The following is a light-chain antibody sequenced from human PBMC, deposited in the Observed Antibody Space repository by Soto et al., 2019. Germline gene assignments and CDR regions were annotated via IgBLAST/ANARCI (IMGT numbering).Light chain of an antibody. V-gene: IGKV3-15*01. Sequence: EIVMTQSPGTLSVSPGERVTVRCRASQGVGSNLAWYQQKPGQAPRLLIYGASTRATGIRGRFSGGRSGTNFTFTITKLQSEDFGDYYCQQYDAWPLTFGGGTKVEI. CDR1: QGVGSN. CDR3: QQYDAWPLT. CDR2: GAS. J-gene: IGKJ4*01.